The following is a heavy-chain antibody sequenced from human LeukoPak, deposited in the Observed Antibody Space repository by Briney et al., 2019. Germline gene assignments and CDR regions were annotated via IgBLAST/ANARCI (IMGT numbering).Heavy chain of an antibody. J-gene: IGHJ3*02. D-gene: IGHD2-15*01. CDR3: ARVWCSGGSCYSSRGAFDI. Sequence: SVEVSCKASGGTFSSYAISWVRQAPGQGLECMGGIIPIFGTANYAQKFQGRVTITADESTSTAYMELSSLRYEDTAVYYCARVWCSGGSCYSSRGAFDIWGQGTMVTVSS. V-gene: IGHV1-69*13. CDR1: GGTFSSYA. CDR2: IIPIFGTA.